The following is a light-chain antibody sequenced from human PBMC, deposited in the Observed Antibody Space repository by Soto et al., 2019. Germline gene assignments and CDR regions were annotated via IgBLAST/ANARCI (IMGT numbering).Light chain of an antibody. CDR1: SSNIGSNT. J-gene: IGLJ1*01. CDR3: AAWDDRLNGDV. V-gene: IGLV1-44*01. Sequence: QSGLTQPPSASGTPGQRVTISCSGGSSNIGSNTVNWYQQLPGTAPKLLIYINNQRPSGVPDRFSGSKSGTSASLAISGLQSGDEADYYCAAWDDRLNGDVFGTGTKVTVL. CDR2: INN.